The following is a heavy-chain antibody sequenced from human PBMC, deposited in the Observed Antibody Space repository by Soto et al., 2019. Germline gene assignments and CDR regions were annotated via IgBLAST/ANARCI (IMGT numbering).Heavy chain of an antibody. V-gene: IGHV3-7*05. Sequence: QLVESGGGLVQPGGSLRLSCTASEFTFSDYWMTWVRQAPGKGLEWVANIKRDGSQRSYLDSVRGRFTVSRDNAKNSLYLQMNSLRVEDTALYYCARDVSPGSSGWSLDAFDIWGQGTMVTVSS. D-gene: IGHD6-25*01. CDR2: IKRDGSQR. J-gene: IGHJ3*02. CDR3: ARDVSPGSSGWSLDAFDI. CDR1: EFTFSDYW.